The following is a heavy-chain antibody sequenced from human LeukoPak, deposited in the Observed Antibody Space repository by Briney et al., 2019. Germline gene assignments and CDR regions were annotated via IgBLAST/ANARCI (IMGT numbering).Heavy chain of an antibody. V-gene: IGHV3-30*19. CDR3: ASRNYDFWSGYYRED. J-gene: IGHJ4*02. CDR2: ISYDGSNK. Sequence: GGSLRLSCAASGFTFSTYGMHWVRQTPGKGLEWVAVISYDGSNKYYADSVKGRFTISRDNSKNTLYLQMNSLRAEDTAVYYCASRNYDFWSGYYREDWGQGTLVTVSS. D-gene: IGHD3-3*01. CDR1: GFTFSTYG.